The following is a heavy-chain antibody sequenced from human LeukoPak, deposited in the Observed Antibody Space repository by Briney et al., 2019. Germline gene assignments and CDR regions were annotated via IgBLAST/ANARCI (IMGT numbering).Heavy chain of an antibody. CDR3: ARGPKYYYGMDV. Sequence: PSETLSLTCTVSGGSISSGGYYWSWIRQHPGKGLEWIGYIYYSGSTNYNPSLKSRVTISVDTSKNQFSLKLSSVTAADTAVYYCARGPKYYYGMDVWGQGTTVTVSS. V-gene: IGHV4-31*03. J-gene: IGHJ6*02. CDR1: GGSISSGGYY. CDR2: IYYSGST.